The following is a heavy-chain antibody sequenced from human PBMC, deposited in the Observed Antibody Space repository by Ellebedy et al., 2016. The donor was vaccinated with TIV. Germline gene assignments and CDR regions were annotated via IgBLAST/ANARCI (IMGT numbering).Heavy chain of an antibody. CDR1: GFTFSSYT. Sequence: PGGSLRLSCAASGFTFSSYTMNWVRQAPGKGLEWVSSISGSRSYIYYTDPVKGRFTISRDNAKNSLYLQMNSLRAEDTAVYYCARDSIGFGEVYWGQGTLVTVSS. J-gene: IGHJ4*02. CDR3: ARDSIGFGEVY. CDR2: ISGSRSYI. V-gene: IGHV3-21*01. D-gene: IGHD3-10*01.